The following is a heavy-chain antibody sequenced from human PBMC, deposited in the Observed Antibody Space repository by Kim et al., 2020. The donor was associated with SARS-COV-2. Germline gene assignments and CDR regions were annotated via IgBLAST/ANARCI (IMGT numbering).Heavy chain of an antibody. CDR1: GFTFSSYA. D-gene: IGHD3-22*01. CDR3: AKGSSNSRPYYFDY. V-gene: IGHV3-23*01. CDR2: IIGSGADT. J-gene: IGHJ4*02. Sequence: GGSLRLSCAASGFTFSSYAMAWVRQAPGKGLEWVSAIIGSGADTYHADSVKGRFTISRDNSETTLYLQMDSLRAEDTAIYYCAKGSSNSRPYYFDYWGQGTLVTVSS.